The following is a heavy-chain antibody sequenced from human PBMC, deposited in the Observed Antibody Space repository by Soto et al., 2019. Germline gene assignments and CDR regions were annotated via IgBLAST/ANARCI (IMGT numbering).Heavy chain of an antibody. D-gene: IGHD4-17*01. V-gene: IGHV4-31*03. J-gene: IGHJ4*02. CDR2: IYSSGST. CDR3: ARGGGHDYSDYGYDY. Sequence: QVQLQESGPGLVKPSQTLSLTCTVSGGSISSGGYYWTWIRQHPGKGLAWIGYIYSSGSTYYNPSLKSRVIISVDTSKKQFSLKLSSVTAADTAIYYCARGGGHDYSDYGYDYWGQGTLVTVSS. CDR1: GGSISSGGYY.